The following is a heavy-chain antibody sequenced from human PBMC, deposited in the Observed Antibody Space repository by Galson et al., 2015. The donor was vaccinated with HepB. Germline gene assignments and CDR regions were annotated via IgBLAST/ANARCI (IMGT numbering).Heavy chain of an antibody. CDR2: IYYSGST. Sequence: ATLSLTCAVYGGSFSGYYWGWIRQPPGKGLEWIGSIYYSGSTYYNPSLKSRVTISVDTSKTQFSLKLSSVTAADTAVYYCARGGRIYYDSSGYRIPSTGTSAGMDVWGQGTTVTVSS. J-gene: IGHJ6*02. D-gene: IGHD3-22*01. V-gene: IGHV4-34*01. CDR3: ARGGRIYYDSSGYRIPSTGTSAGMDV. CDR1: GGSFSGYY.